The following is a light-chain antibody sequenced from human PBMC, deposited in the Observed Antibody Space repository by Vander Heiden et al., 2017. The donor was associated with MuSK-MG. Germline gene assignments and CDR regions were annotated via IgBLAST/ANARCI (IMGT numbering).Light chain of an antibody. CDR3: QARASSTCV. CDR2: QDS. J-gene: IGLJ3*02. V-gene: IGLV3-1*01. CDR1: ELGDKL. Sequence: YDRTQPPSLAVSPGQTASITCSGDELGDKLACWYQQQPGQSPVLVIYQDSKRPSRIPHRFSGSNSANTATLTISGTQAMDEADYYCQARASSTCVFGGGTKLTVL.